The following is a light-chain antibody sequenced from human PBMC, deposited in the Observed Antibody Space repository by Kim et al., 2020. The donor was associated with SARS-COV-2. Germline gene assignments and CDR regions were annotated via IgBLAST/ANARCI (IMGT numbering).Light chain of an antibody. V-gene: IGKV3-20*01. CDR3: KKEGDPTRT. CDR2: TAS. Sequence: EFVLTQSPGTLSLSPGERATLSCRASQSVSSNYLAWYQQKPGQAPRLLIYTASTRATGIPDRFSGSGSVTYFTLTISRLEPEDFAVYYCKKEGDPTRTFGEGTKGDIK. CDR1: QSVSSNY. J-gene: IGKJ4*02.